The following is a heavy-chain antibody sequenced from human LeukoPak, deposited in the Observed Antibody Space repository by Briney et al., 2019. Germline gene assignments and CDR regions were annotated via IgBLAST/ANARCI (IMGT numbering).Heavy chain of an antibody. CDR3: ARGTYYDILTGQYYYFDY. CDR1: GGTFSSYA. CDR2: IIPIFGTA. V-gene: IGHV1-69*05. J-gene: IGHJ4*02. D-gene: IGHD3-9*01. Sequence: ASXKVSCKASGGTFSSYAISWVRQAPGQGLEWMGGIIPIFGTANYAQKFQGRVTITTDESTSTAYMELSSLRSEDTPVYYCARGTYYDILTGQYYYFDYWGQGTLVTVSS.